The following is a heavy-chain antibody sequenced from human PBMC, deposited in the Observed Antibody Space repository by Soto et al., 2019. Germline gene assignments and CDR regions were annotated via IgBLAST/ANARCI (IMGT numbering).Heavy chain of an antibody. CDR1: GFTFISYA. Sequence: PGGSLRLSCAASGFTFISYAMSWVRQAPGKGLQWVSAISGSGGSTYYADSVKGRFTISRDNSKNTLYLQMNSLRAEDTAVYYCASTLAYCGGDCYLYYYYGMDVWGQGTTVTVSS. CDR3: ASTLAYCGGDCYLYYYYGMDV. J-gene: IGHJ6*02. D-gene: IGHD2-21*02. V-gene: IGHV3-23*01. CDR2: ISGSGGST.